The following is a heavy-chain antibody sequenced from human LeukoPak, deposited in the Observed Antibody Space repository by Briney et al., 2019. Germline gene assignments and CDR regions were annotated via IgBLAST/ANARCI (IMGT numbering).Heavy chain of an antibody. CDR3: ARVGATAPKARYFDY. D-gene: IGHD1-26*01. CDR1: GFTFSSYS. CDR2: ISSSSSYI. J-gene: IGHJ4*02. Sequence: GGSLRLSCAASGFTFSSYSMNWVRQAPGKGLEWVSSISSSSSYIYYADSVKGRFTISRDNAKNSLYLQMNSLRAEDTAVYYCARVGATAPKARYFDYWGQGTLVTVSS. V-gene: IGHV3-21*01.